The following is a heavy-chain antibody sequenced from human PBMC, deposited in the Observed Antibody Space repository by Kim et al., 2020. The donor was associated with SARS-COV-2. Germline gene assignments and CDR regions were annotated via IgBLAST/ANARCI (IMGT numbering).Heavy chain of an antibody. J-gene: IGHJ5*02. Sequence: SVKVSCKASGGTFSSYAISWVRQAPGQGLEWMGRIIPILGIANYAQKFQGRVTITADKSTSTAYMELSSLRSEDTAVYYCARGGLGYSSSWYHHWGQGTLVTVSS. CDR1: GGTFSSYA. V-gene: IGHV1-69*04. CDR3: ARGGLGYSSSWYHH. D-gene: IGHD6-13*01. CDR2: IIPILGIA.